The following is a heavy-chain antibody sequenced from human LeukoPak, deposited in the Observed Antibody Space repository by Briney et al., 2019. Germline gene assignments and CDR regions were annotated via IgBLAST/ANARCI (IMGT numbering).Heavy chain of an antibody. Sequence: GGSLRLSCAASGFTFSSYSMNWVRQAPGKGLEGVSSISSSSSYIYYADSVKGRFTISRDNAKNSLYLQMNSLRGEDTAVYYCARNYYDSSGPSWFDPWGQGTLVTVSS. D-gene: IGHD3-22*01. J-gene: IGHJ5*02. CDR2: ISSSSSYI. CDR1: GFTFSSYS. CDR3: ARNYYDSSGPSWFDP. V-gene: IGHV3-21*01.